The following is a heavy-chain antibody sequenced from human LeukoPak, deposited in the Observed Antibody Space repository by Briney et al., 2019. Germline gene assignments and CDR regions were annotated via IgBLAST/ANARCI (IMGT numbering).Heavy chain of an antibody. CDR1: GDSISSGDYY. CDR3: ARGHDYFDY. Sequence: SETLSLTCTVSGDSISSGDYYWSWIRQPPGKGLEWIGYIYYSGNTYYNPSLQSRVTISVDTSKNQFSLNLSSVTAADTAVFYCARGHDYFDYWGQGTLVTVSS. J-gene: IGHJ4*02. V-gene: IGHV4-30-4*08. CDR2: IYYSGNT.